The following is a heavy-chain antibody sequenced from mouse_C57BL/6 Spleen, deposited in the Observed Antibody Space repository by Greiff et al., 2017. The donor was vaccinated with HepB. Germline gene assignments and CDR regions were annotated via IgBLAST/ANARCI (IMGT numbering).Heavy chain of an antibody. CDR2: SRNKANDYTT. CDR1: GFTFSDFY. V-gene: IGHV7-1*01. CDR3: ARDPDYDGAMDY. D-gene: IGHD2-4*01. Sequence: EVMLVESGGGLVQSGRSLRLSCATSGFTFSDFYMDWVRQAPGKGLEWIAASRNKANDYTTEYSASVKGRFIVSRDTSQSILYLQMNALRAEDTAIYYCARDPDYDGAMDYWGQGTSVTVSS. J-gene: IGHJ4*01.